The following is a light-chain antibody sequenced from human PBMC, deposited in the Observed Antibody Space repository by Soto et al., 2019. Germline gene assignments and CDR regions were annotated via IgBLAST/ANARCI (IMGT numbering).Light chain of an antibody. J-gene: IGKJ2*01. CDR1: QSLVNGDGVTY. V-gene: IGKV2-30*01. Sequence: DVVMPQSPLSLPVTLGQPASMSCRSSQSLVNGDGVTYLNWYQQRPGQSPRRLIYRVSNRDSGVPERFSGSGSGTDFTLRISRVEAEDAGSYYCAQGSHWPPYTFGQGTKVE. CDR3: AQGSHWPPYT. CDR2: RVS.